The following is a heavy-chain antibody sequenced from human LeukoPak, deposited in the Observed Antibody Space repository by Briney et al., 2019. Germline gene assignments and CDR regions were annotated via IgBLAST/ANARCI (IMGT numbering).Heavy chain of an antibody. CDR1: GGTFSSYA. V-gene: IGHV1-69*13. J-gene: IGHJ6*02. Sequence: VASVKVSCKASGGTFSSYAISWVRQAPGQGLEWMGGIIPIFGTANYAQKFQGRVTITADESTSTAYMELSSLRSDDTAVYYCASFIHGSGSYPRFGMDVWGQGTTVTVSS. CDR3: ASFIHGSGSYPRFGMDV. CDR2: IIPIFGTA. D-gene: IGHD3-10*01.